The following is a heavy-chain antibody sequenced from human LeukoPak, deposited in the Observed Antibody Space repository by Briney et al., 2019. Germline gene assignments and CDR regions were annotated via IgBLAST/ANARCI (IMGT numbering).Heavy chain of an antibody. J-gene: IGHJ4*02. CDR3: ARDRPNYYGSDGHYYRRDGGY. V-gene: IGHV3-23*01. CDR2: ITSRGEST. Sequence: GGSLRLSCAASGFTFSIYAMSWGRQAPGKGLQWVSSITSRGESTWYVDSVKGRFTITRDNSENKLYLQIHSLSAEDTAVYYCARDRPNYYGSDGHYYRRDGGYWGRGTLVSVSS. D-gene: IGHD3-22*01. CDR1: GFTFSIYA.